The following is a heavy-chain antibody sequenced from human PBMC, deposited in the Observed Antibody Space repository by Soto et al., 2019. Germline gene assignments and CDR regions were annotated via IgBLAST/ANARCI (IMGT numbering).Heavy chain of an antibody. J-gene: IGHJ5*02. Sequence: SETLSLTCAVSGYSISSGYYWGWIRQPPGKGLEWSGSNYHSGSTYYNPSFKRRVTISVETSKNQFSLKLSSVTAADPAVYYCARGRGGRSIAARPGDWFDPWGQGPLVTV. D-gene: IGHD6-6*01. CDR2: NYHSGST. V-gene: IGHV4-38-2*01. CDR3: ARGRGGRSIAARPGDWFDP. CDR1: GYSISSGYY.